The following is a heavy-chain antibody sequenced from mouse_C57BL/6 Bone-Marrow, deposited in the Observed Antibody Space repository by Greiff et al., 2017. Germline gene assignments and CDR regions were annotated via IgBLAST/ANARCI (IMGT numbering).Heavy chain of an antibody. CDR3: ARHDNFYFDV. V-gene: IGHV5-12*01. Sequence: EVKVVESGGGLVQPGGSLKLSCAASGFTFSDYYMYWVRQTPEKRLEWVAYISNGGGSTYYPDTVKGRFTISRDNAKNTLYLQMSRLKSEDTAMYYCARHDNFYFDVWGTGTTVTVSS. J-gene: IGHJ1*03. CDR2: ISNGGGST. D-gene: IGHD1-3*01. CDR1: GFTFSDYY.